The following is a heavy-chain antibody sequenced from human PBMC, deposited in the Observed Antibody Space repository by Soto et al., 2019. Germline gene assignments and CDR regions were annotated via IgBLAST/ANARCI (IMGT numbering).Heavy chain of an antibody. D-gene: IGHD6-13*01. Sequence: PSETLSLTCTVSGGSISSYYWSWIRQPPGKGLEWIGYIYYSGSTNCNPSLKSRVTISVDTSKNQFSLKLSSVTAADTAVYYCARLPRSKSRSWYVLDYYYYMDVWGKGTTVTVSS. CDR3: ARLPRSKSRSWYVLDYYYYMDV. CDR1: GGSISSYY. V-gene: IGHV4-59*08. CDR2: IYYSGST. J-gene: IGHJ6*03.